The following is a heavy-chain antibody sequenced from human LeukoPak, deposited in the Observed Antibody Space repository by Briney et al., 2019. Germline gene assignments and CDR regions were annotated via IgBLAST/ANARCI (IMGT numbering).Heavy chain of an antibody. CDR2: INHSGNT. J-gene: IGHJ4*02. V-gene: IGHV4-34*01. Sequence: PSETLSLTCAVYGGSFSGYYWSWIRQPPGKGLEWIGEINHSGNTNYNPSLKSRVTISVDTSKNQFSLKLSSVTAADTAVYYWARVYYDSSPFVYYFDYWGQGTLVTVSS. CDR3: ARVYYDSSPFVYYFDY. D-gene: IGHD3-22*01. CDR1: GGSFSGYY.